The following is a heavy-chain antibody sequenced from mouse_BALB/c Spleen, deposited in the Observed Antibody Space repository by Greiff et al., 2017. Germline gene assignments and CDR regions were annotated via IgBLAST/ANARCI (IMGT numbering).Heavy chain of an antibody. J-gene: IGHJ4*01. V-gene: IGHV5-17*02. CDR1: GFTFSSFG. CDR3: TRGQLGRAMDY. D-gene: IGHD4-1*02. Sequence: EVKLVESGGGLVKPGGSRKLSCAASGFTFSSFGMHWVRQTPEKGLEWVAYISSGSSTIYYADTVKGRFTISRDNPKNTLFLQMTSLRSEDTAMYYCTRGQLGRAMDYCGQGTSVTVSS. CDR2: ISSGSSTI.